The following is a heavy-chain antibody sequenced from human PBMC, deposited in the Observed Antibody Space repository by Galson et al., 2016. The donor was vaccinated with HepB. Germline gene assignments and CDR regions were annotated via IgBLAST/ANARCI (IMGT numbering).Heavy chain of an antibody. CDR3: ARGYPLVTPTLHIRVEYFQD. Sequence: SETLSLTCAVHGASLSASYWSWIRQPPGRGLDYIGEINDSGATNYNPSLKSRVTMSVDTSKNEFSLRLTSVTAADTAVYYCARGYPLVTPTLHIRVEYFQDWGLGTLVTVSS. J-gene: IGHJ1*01. CDR2: INDSGAT. V-gene: IGHV4-34*01. CDR1: GASLSASY. D-gene: IGHD2-21*01.